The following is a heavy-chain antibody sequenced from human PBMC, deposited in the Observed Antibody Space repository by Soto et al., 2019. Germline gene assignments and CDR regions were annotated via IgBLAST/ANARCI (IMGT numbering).Heavy chain of an antibody. D-gene: IGHD2-2*01. V-gene: IGHV3-7*03. CDR3: AGERAYCSSTSCHGPFDY. CDR2: IKQDGSEK. CDR1: GFTFSSYW. Sequence: EVQLVESGGGLVQPGGSLRLSCAASGFTFSSYWMSWVRQAPGKGLEWVANIKQDGSEKYYVDSVKGRFTISRDNAKNSLYPQMNSLRAEDTAVDYCAGERAYCSSTSCHGPFDYWGQGTLVTVSS. J-gene: IGHJ4*02.